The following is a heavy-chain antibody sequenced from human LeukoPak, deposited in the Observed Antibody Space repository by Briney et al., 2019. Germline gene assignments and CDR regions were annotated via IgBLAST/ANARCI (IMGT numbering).Heavy chain of an antibody. J-gene: IGHJ3*02. D-gene: IGHD3-22*01. CDR3: ARIDPVVVITNSYDAFDI. CDR2: INPSGGST. CDR1: GYTFTSYY. Sequence: ASVKVSCKASGYTFTSYYMHWVRQAPGQGLEWMGIINPSGGSTSYAQKFQGRVTMTRDMSTSTVYMGLSSLRSEDTAVYYCARIDPVVVITNSYDAFDIWGQGTMVTVSS. V-gene: IGHV1-46*01.